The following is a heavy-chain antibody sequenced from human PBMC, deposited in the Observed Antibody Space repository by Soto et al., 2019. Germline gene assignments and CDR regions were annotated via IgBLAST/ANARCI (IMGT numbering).Heavy chain of an antibody. CDR1: GFTFSSYA. CDR3: ARERQWLAPPGRYYYGMDV. J-gene: IGHJ6*02. CDR2: ISYDGSNK. D-gene: IGHD6-19*01. V-gene: IGHV3-30-3*01. Sequence: GGSLRLSCAASGFTFSSYAMHWVRQAPGKGLEWVTVISYDGSNKYYADSVKGRFTISRDNSKNTLYLQMNSLRAEDTAVYYCARERQWLAPPGRYYYGMDVWGQGTTVTVSS.